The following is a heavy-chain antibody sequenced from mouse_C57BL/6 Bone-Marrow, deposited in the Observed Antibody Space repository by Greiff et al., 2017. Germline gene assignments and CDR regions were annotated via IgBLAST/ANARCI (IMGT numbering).Heavy chain of an antibody. CDR1: GFTFSSYA. V-gene: IGHV5-9-1*02. D-gene: IGHD3-2*02. J-gene: IGHJ2*01. Sequence: EVKLVESGEGLVKPGGSLKLSCAASGFTFSSYAMSWVRQTPEKRLEWVAYISSGGDYIYYADTVKGRFTISRDHARNTLYLQMSSLKSEDTAMYYCTRDRGQLRPYLDYWGQGTTLTVSS. CDR2: ISSGGDYI. CDR3: TRDRGQLRPYLDY.